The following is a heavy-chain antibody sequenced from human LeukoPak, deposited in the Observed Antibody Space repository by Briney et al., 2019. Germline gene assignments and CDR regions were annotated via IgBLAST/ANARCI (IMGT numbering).Heavy chain of an antibody. CDR3: ARGSGSYNDY. CDR1: GYSFTASY. D-gene: IGHD1-26*01. Sequence: ASVRVSCKASGYSFTASYMHWVRQAPGQGLEWVGCINPKNGDTSSAQRFQGRVTMTRDTSISTAYMELSRLRSDDTAVYYCARGSGSYNDYWGQGTLVTVSS. V-gene: IGHV1-2*02. J-gene: IGHJ4*02. CDR2: INPKNGDT.